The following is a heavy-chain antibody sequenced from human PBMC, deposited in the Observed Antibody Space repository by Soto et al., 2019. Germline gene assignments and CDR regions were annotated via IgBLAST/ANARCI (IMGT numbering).Heavy chain of an antibody. CDR3: AKVSYYDNRGYFDF. V-gene: IGHV1-3*01. CDR2: INAGNGNT. J-gene: IGHJ4*02. D-gene: IGHD3-22*01. Sequence: ASVKVSCKASGYTFTSYAMHWVRQAPGQRLEWMGWINAGNGNTKYSQKFQGRVTITRDTSASTAYMELNSLRAEDTAEYYCAKVSYYDNRGYFDFWGQGTLVTVSS. CDR1: GYTFTSYA.